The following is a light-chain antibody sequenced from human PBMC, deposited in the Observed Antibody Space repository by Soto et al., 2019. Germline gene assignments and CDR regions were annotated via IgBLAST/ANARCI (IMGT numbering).Light chain of an antibody. CDR2: DAS. Sequence: EIVLTQSPATLSLSPGERATLSCRASQSISRYLAWYQQKPGQAPRLLIYDASNSATGIPARFSGSGSGTDFTLTISSLEPEDFAVYYCQERGKWPPYTFGQGTKLEIK. J-gene: IGKJ2*01. CDR3: QERGKWPPYT. V-gene: IGKV3-11*01. CDR1: QSISRY.